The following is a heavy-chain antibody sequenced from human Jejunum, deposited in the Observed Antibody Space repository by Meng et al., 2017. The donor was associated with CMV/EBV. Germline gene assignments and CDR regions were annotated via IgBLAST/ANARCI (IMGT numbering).Heavy chain of an antibody. CDR2: TNPRSANT. Sequence: KVSCKASGYTFTSYDINWVRQAAGQGLEWMGWTNPRSANTGSAQKFQGRRTMTMNTSIGTAYMELSSLRSEDTAVYYCARNGIFFDYWGQGALVTVSS. CDR3: ARNGIFFDY. V-gene: IGHV1-8*01. CDR1: GYTFTSYD. D-gene: IGHD1-14*01. J-gene: IGHJ4*02.